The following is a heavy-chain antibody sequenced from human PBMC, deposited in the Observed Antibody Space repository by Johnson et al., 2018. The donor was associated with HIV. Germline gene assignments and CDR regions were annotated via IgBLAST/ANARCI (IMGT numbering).Heavy chain of an antibody. Sequence: VASGGGLVRTVGPLMLSCAASGFSFSDYHMSWISQAPGMVLEWVSYISGSGSTIYYADAVKGRFTVSRDNAKNSLYLQMNSLRAEDTAVYYCAISPEYSSSWFGAFDIWGQGTMVTVSS. CDR1: GFSFSDYH. D-gene: IGHD6-13*01. V-gene: IGHV3-11*04. CDR2: ISGSGSTI. CDR3: AISPEYSSSWFGAFDI. J-gene: IGHJ3*02.